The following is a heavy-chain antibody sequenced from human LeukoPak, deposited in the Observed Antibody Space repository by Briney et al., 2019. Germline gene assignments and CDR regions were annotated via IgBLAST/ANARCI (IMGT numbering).Heavy chain of an antibody. CDR3: ARGDGYNYHAFDI. CDR1: GGTFSSYA. D-gene: IGHD5-24*01. Sequence: SVTVSCKASGGTFSSYAISWVRQAPGQGREWMGGIIPIFGTANYAQKFQGRVTITADESTSTAYMELSSLRSEDTAVYYCARGDGYNYHAFDIWGQGTMVTVSS. J-gene: IGHJ3*02. CDR2: IIPIFGTA. V-gene: IGHV1-69*01.